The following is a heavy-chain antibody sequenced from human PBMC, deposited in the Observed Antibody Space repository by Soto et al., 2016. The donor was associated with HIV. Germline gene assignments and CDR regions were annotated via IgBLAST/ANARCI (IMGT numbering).Heavy chain of an antibody. J-gene: IGHJ3*02. CDR3: TTEHYYDSSGFYSRGAFDI. CDR2: IKSKTDGGTT. CDR1: GFTFSNAW. Sequence: EVQLVESGGGLVKPGGSLRLSCAASGFTFSNAWMSWVRQAPGKGLEWVGRIKSKTDGGTTDYAAPVKGRFTISRDDSKNTLYLQMNSLKTEDTAVYYCTTEHYYDSSGFYSRGAFDIWGQGTMVTVSS. V-gene: IGHV3-15*01. D-gene: IGHD3-22*01.